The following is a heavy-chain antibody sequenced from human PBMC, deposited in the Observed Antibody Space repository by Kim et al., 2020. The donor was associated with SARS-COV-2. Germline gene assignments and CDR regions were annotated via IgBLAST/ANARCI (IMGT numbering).Heavy chain of an antibody. V-gene: IGHV3-23*01. D-gene: IGHD3-16*01. CDR2: NNAGTT. J-gene: IGHJ4*02. CDR3: ARESHIGGVFITLDH. Sequence: GGSLRLSCAASGFTFSSSAMSWVRQAPGKGLEWVSANNAGTTHYADSVKGRFIISRDTSKNTLFLEMNSLRAEDTALYYCARESHIGGVFITLDHWGQGTRVTVSS. CDR1: GFTFSSSA.